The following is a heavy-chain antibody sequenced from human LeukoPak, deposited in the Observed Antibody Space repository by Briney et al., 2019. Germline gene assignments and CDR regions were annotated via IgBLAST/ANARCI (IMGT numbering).Heavy chain of an antibody. CDR3: ARNGKWLLHSLDY. D-gene: IGHD5-12*01. CDR2: INKDGGEK. Sequence: GGSLRLSCAASGFTFSSYWMSWVRQAPGKGLEWVANINKDGGEKYYVDSVKGRFSISRDNAKNSLYLQMNSLRAEDTAVYFCARNGKWLLHSLDYWGQGTLVTVSS. J-gene: IGHJ4*02. CDR1: GFTFSSYW. V-gene: IGHV3-7*03.